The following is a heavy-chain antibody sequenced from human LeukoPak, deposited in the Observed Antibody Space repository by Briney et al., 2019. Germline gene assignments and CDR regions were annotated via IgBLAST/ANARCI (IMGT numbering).Heavy chain of an antibody. V-gene: IGHV3-74*01. CDR2: ISSDGSIT. Sequence: GGSLRLSCAASGFTFNSYYLYWVRQAPGGGLVWLSRISSDGSITNYADSVKGRFTISRDNSKHTLYLQMNSLRAEDTSVYYCAEDQGITFSAYLDSWGQGTLVTVSS. D-gene: IGHD1-14*01. CDR3: AEDQGITFSAYLDS. J-gene: IGHJ4*02. CDR1: GFTFNSYY.